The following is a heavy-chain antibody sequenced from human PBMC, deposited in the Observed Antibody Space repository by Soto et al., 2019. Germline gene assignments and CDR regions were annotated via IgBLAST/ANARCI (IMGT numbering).Heavy chain of an antibody. CDR3: ARTDGTYWPMMFDT. CDR2: IDWDGDQ. CDR1: GFSLTTTGMC. D-gene: IGHD1-26*01. J-gene: IGHJ5*02. Sequence: GSGPTLVNPPETLTLTCTCSGFSLTTTGMCLSWIRQTPGKALEWLALIDWDGDQYYNTSLKTRLTISRDTSKSQVVLTMTNMDPVDTATYFCARTDGTYWPMMFDTWGQGTPVTVSS. V-gene: IGHV2-70*12.